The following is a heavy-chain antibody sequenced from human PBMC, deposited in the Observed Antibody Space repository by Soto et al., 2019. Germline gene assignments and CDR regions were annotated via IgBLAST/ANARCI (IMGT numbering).Heavy chain of an antibody. CDR1: GGSISSSSYY. CDR3: ARGEDYYGPYGSDY. V-gene: IGHV4-39*01. Sequence: SETLSLTCTVSGGSISSSSYYWGWIRQPPGKGLEWIGSIYYSGSTYYNPSLKSRVTISVDTSKNQFSLKLSSVTAADTAVYYCARGEDYYGPYGSDYWGQGTLVTVSS. D-gene: IGHD3-10*01. CDR2: IYYSGST. J-gene: IGHJ4*02.